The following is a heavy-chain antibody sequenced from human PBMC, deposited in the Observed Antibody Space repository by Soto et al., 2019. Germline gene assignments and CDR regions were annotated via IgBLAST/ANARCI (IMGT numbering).Heavy chain of an antibody. D-gene: IGHD1-1*01. V-gene: IGHV3-30-3*01. CDR2: ISYDGSNK. CDR1: GFTFSSYA. CDR3: ARDLASGTDGYYYYGMDV. Sequence: GGSLRLSCAASGFTFSSYAMHWVRQAPGKGLEWVAVISYDGSNKYYADSVKGRFTISRDNSKNTLYLQMNSLRAEDTAVYYCARDLASGTDGYYYYGMDVWGQGTTVTVSS. J-gene: IGHJ6*02.